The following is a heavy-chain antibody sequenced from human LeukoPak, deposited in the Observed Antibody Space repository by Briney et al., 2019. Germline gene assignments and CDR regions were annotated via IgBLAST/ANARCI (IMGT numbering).Heavy chain of an antibody. Sequence: GGSLRLSCAASGFTFSSIGMHWVRQAPGKGLEWLAFIRYDGSNKYYADSMKGRLTISRDNSKNTLYLEMNSLRPEDTAMYYCAKGRATAVANWYFGLWGRGTLVTVSS. D-gene: IGHD5-18*01. CDR1: GFTFSSIG. J-gene: IGHJ2*01. CDR2: IRYDGSNK. CDR3: AKGRATAVANWYFGL. V-gene: IGHV3-30*02.